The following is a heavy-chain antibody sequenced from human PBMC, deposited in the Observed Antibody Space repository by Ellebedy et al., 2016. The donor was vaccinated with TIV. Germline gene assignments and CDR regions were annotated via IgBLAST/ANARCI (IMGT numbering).Heavy chain of an antibody. V-gene: IGHV3-66*01. J-gene: IGHJ2*01. Sequence: GESLKISCAASKLTVSYNYMNWVRQAPGKGPEWVSGIYTDDNTYYADSVKGRFTISRDNSKNTLYLQINSLRTEDTAVYYCARASFYDVDLSGWYFDLWGRGTLVTVSS. D-gene: IGHD3-10*02. CDR3: ARASFYDVDLSGWYFDL. CDR1: KLTVSYNY. CDR2: IYTDDNT.